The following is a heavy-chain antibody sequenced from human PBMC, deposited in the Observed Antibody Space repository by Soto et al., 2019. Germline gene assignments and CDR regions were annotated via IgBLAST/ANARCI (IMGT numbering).Heavy chain of an antibody. D-gene: IGHD6-19*01. Sequence: GSLRLSCAASGFTVSSNYMSWVRQAPGKGLEWVSVIYSGGSTYYADSVKGRFTISRDNSKNTLYLQMNSLRAEDTAVYYCAGAPVGYSSGWPELFDYWGQGTLVTVSS. J-gene: IGHJ4*02. CDR2: IYSGGST. CDR1: GFTVSSNY. CDR3: AGAPVGYSSGWPELFDY. V-gene: IGHV3-53*01.